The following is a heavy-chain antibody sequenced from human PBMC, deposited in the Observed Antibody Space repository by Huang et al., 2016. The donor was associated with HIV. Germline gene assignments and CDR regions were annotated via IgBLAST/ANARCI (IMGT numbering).Heavy chain of an antibody. J-gene: IGHJ4*02. D-gene: IGHD2-21*02. CDR3: VVVVVTVPY. CDR2: FDHENYAT. Sequence: QVQLVQSGAEVRKSGASVRVSCKVSGESLSELSMQWVRQAPGRGLEWMGGFDHENYATIYAQKFQGRVTMTEDTSTDTAHMELSSLRSEDTAVYYCVVVVVTVPYWGQGTLVTVSS. V-gene: IGHV1-24*01. CDR1: GESLSELS.